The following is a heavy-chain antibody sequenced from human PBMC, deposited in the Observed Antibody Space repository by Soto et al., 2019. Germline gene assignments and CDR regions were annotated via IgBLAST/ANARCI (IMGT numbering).Heavy chain of an antibody. Sequence: PSETLSLTCTVSGGSISSYYWSWIRQPPGKGLEWIGYIYYSGSNNYNPSLKSRVTISVDTSKNQFSLKLSSVTDADPAVYYCARDLRFPSRRGFDPWGQGTLVTVSS. CDR3: ARDLRFPSRRGFDP. CDR2: IYYSGSN. J-gene: IGHJ5*02. V-gene: IGHV4-59*01. D-gene: IGHD3-3*01. CDR1: GGSISSYY.